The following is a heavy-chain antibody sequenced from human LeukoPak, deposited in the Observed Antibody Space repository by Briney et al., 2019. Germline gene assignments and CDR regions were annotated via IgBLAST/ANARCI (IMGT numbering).Heavy chain of an antibody. V-gene: IGHV3-23*01. CDR2: ISGSGGST. J-gene: IGHJ4*02. Sequence: GGSLRLSCAASGFTFSNYAMSWVRQAPGKGLEWVSAISGSGGSTYYADSVKGRFTISRDNSKNSLYLQMNSLRAEDTAVYYCARMSGSYGYWGQGTLVTVSS. CDR3: ARMSGSYGY. CDR1: GFTFSNYA. D-gene: IGHD1-26*01.